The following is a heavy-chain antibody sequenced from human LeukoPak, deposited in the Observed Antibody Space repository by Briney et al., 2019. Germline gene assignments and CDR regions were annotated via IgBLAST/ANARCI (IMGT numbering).Heavy chain of an antibody. CDR1: GGSISSSSYY. Sequence: SETPSLTCTVSGGSISSSSYYWGWIRQPPGKGLEWIGSIYYSGGTYYNPSLKSRVTISVDTSKNQFSLKLSSVAAADTAVYYCARLSIAVAGTRAFDIWGQGTMVTVSS. CDR2: IYYSGGT. J-gene: IGHJ3*02. CDR3: ARLSIAVAGTRAFDI. V-gene: IGHV4-39*01. D-gene: IGHD6-19*01.